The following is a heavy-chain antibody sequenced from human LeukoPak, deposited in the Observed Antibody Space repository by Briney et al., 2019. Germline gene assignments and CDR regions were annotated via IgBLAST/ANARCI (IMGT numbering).Heavy chain of an antibody. CDR1: GFTFSSYA. V-gene: IGHV3-30*04. CDR3: AKDTAMTTVTAAIDY. J-gene: IGHJ4*02. CDR2: ISYDGSNK. Sequence: PGGSLRLSCAASGFTFSSYAMHWVRQAPGKGLEWVAVISYDGSNKYYADSVKGRFTISRDNSKNTLYLQMNSLRAEDTAVYYCAKDTAMTTVTAAIDYWGQGTLVTVSS. D-gene: IGHD4-17*01.